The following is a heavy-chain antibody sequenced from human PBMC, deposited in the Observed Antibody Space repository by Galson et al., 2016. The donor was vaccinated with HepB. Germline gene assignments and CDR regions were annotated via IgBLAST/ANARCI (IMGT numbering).Heavy chain of an antibody. CDR1: GFSLNTKEEG. Sequence: PALVKPTQTLTLPCSFSGFSLNTKEEGVGWIRQTPGKALEWLAIIYWDDDKRYSPSLKNRLTITKDTSKNQVVLTVTNMDPVDTATYYCARTDGTYFDYWGQGTLVTVSS. CDR3: ARTDGTYFDY. D-gene: IGHD1-14*01. CDR2: IYWDDDK. V-gene: IGHV2-5*02. J-gene: IGHJ4*02.